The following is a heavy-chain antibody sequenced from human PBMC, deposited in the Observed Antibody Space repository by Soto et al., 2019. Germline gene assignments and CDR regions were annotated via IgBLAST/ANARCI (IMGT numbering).Heavy chain of an antibody. D-gene: IGHD5-18*01. J-gene: IGHJ4*02. V-gene: IGHV3-11*03. CDR2: IGFSGDFL. Sequence: PGGSLRLSCVGSGFSFTDHFMTWIRQAPGKGLEWVSFIGFSGDFLSYSSSVKGRFIISRDNAKKSVYLQMNNLKAEDTAVYYCARGYSYTKPVFDYWGLGTLVTVS. CDR1: GFSFTDHF. CDR3: ARGYSYTKPVFDY.